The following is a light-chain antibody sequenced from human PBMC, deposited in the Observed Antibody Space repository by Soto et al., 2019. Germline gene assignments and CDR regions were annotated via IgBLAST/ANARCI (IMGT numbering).Light chain of an antibody. CDR2: CAS. CDR3: QQSYATPFT. Sequence: DIVMTQSPDSLAVSLGERATINCKSSQSVFYSSNNKNYLTWFQQKPGQPPKLLLYCASTRESGVPDRFSGSGSGTDFTLTISSLQAEDVAVYYCQQSYATPFTFGQGTKLEIK. J-gene: IGKJ2*01. V-gene: IGKV4-1*01. CDR1: QSVFYSSNNKNY.